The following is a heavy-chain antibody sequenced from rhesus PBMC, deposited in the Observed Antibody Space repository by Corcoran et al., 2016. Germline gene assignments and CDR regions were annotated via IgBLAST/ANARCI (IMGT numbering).Heavy chain of an antibody. CDR2: INGKSGTT. CDR3: ARERQRLMDC. D-gene: IGHD6-31*01. CDR1: GAAVSRNW. Sequence: QVQLQESGPGLVKPSETLSLTCTVSGAAVSRNWWSWIRQPPGKGLGGIGEINGKSGTTNDTPSLMGRVIISKDASKTHFSLNRNSVTAADTAVYYCARERQRLMDCWGQGVLVTVSS. J-gene: IGHJ4*01. V-gene: IGHV4-80*01.